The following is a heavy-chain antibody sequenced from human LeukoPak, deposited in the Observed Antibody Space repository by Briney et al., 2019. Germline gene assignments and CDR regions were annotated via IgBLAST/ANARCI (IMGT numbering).Heavy chain of an antibody. CDR3: TTVLTAYFYYYMDV. D-gene: IGHD7-27*01. V-gene: IGHV3-15*01. J-gene: IGHJ6*03. Sequence: GGSLRLSCAASGFTFSNAWMSWVRQAPGKGLEWVGRIKNKTDGGTTDYAAPVKGRFTISRDDSKNTLYLQMNSLKTEDTAVYYCTTVLTAYFYYYMDVWGKGTTVTVSS. CDR1: GFTFSNAW. CDR2: IKNKTDGGTT.